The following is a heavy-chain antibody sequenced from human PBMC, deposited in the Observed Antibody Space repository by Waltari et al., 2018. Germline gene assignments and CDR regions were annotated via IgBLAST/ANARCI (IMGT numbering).Heavy chain of an antibody. CDR3: ARGMTTVTTLDY. CDR2: IYYSART. V-gene: IGHV4-39*07. J-gene: IGHJ4*02. D-gene: IGHD4-17*01. Sequence: QLQLQESGPGLVKPSETLSLTCTVSGGSISSSSYYWGWIRQPPGKGLEWIGSIYYSARTYYNTSLKSRGSISVDTSKNQFSLKLSSVTAADTAVYYCARGMTTVTTLDYWGQGTLVTVSS. CDR1: GGSISSSSYY.